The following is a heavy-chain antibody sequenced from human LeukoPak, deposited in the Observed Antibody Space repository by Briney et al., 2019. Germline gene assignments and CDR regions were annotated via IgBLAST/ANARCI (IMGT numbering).Heavy chain of an antibody. V-gene: IGHV4-34*01. D-gene: IGHD6-13*01. CDR2: INHSGST. J-gene: IGHJ5*02. Sequence: SETLSLTCAVYGGTFSGYYWSWIRQPPGKGLEWVGEINHSGSTNYNPSFKSRVTISVDTSKNQFSLKLSSVTAADTAVYYCASSSWYRNWFDPWGQGTLVTVSS. CDR1: GGTFSGYY. CDR3: ASSSWYRNWFDP.